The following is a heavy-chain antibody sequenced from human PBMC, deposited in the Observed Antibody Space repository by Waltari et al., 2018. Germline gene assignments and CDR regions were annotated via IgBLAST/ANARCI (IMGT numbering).Heavy chain of an antibody. V-gene: IGHV3-23*01. D-gene: IGHD3-16*02. J-gene: IGHJ4*02. CDR1: GFPFSSYG. CDR2: IIGSGADK. CDR3: AKDANRRHDY. Sequence: EVQLLESGGGFVQPGGCLRLSCLTSGFPFSSYGMVWVRQAQGKRLELVYGIIGSGADKYYADSVKGRFTITRDNAKSTLYLQMYSLRVEDTAVYYCAKDANRRHDYWGQGTLVTVSS.